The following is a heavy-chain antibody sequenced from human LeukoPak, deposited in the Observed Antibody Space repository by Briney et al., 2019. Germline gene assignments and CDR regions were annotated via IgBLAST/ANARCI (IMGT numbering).Heavy chain of an antibody. CDR3: VRLRRHNDRSGYYYYYDY. CDR2: ISDRSNYR. J-gene: IGHJ4*02. D-gene: IGHD3-22*01. CDR1: GYTFSDFS. Sequence: PGGSLTLSCAAWGYTFSDFSVNWVRQATGKGLEWVSSISDRSNYRYYAHSVRGRFTISRDDARDSLFLQMNSLRAEDTAVYFCVRLRRHNDRSGYYYYYDYWGQGTLVTVSS. V-gene: IGHV3-21*01.